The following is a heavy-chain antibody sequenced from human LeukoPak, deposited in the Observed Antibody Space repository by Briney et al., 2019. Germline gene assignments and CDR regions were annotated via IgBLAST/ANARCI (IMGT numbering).Heavy chain of an antibody. J-gene: IGHJ4*01. V-gene: IGHV1-69*05. D-gene: IGHD5-24*01. CDR3: ARDSRDGYSFDY. CDR2: IIPIFGTA. CDR1: GGTFSSYA. Sequence: ASVKVSCKASGGTFSSYAIRWVRQAPGQGLEWMGGIIPIFGTANYAQKFQGRVTITTDESTSTAYMELSSLRSEDTAVCYCARDSRDGYSFDYWGQEPWSPSPQ.